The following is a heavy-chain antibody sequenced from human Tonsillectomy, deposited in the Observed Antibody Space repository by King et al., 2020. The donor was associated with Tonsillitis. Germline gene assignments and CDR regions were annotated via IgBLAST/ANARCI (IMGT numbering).Heavy chain of an antibody. D-gene: IGHD5-18*01. CDR2: IYPGYSDT. J-gene: IGHJ5*02. Sequence: VQLVQSGAEVKKPGESLKISCKGSGYSFSSYWIGWVRQMPGKGLEWMGIIYPGYSDTGYSPSFQGQVTISADKSISTAYLQWSSLKASDTAIYYCATQAMALGGWFDPWGQGTLVTVSS. CDR1: GYSFSSYW. V-gene: IGHV5-51*03. CDR3: ATQAMALGGWFDP.